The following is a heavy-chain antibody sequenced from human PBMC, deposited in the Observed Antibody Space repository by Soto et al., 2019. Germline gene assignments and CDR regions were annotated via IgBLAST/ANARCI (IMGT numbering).Heavy chain of an antibody. V-gene: IGHV1-58*01. CDR1: GFTFTSSA. J-gene: IGHJ6*02. CDR3: AAEGGSSPSPYYYGMDV. D-gene: IGHD6-13*01. CDR2: IVVGSGNT. Sequence: GASVKVSCKASGFTFTSSAVQWVRQARGQRLEWIGWIVVGSGNTNYAQKFQERVTITRDMSTSTAYMELSSLRSEDTAVYYCAAEGGSSPSPYYYGMDVWGQGTTVTVSS.